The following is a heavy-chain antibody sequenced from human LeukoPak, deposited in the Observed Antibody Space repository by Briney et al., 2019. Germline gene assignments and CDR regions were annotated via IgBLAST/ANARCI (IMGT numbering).Heavy chain of an antibody. CDR3: AKDEYYYDSSGYLN. Sequence: GGSLRLSCAASGFTFSSYGMHWVRQAPGKGLEWVAVISYDGSNKYYADSVKGRFTISRDNSKNTLYLQMNSLRAEDTAVYYCAKDEYYYDSSGYLNWGQGTLVTVSS. CDR1: GFTFSSYG. CDR2: ISYDGSNK. V-gene: IGHV3-30*18. J-gene: IGHJ4*02. D-gene: IGHD3-22*01.